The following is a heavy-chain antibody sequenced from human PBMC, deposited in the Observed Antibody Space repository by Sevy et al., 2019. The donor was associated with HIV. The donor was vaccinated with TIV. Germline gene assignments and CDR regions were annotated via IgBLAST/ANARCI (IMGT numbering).Heavy chain of an antibody. CDR2: INTLSGGT. Sequence: ASVKVSCKASGYTFTGYYMHWVRQTPGQGLEWVGWINTLSGGTNYAQKFQGRATMTRDTSISTAYMEVTRLGSDDTAGFYCARGFSGYDLFPSGFDYWGQGTLVTVSS. V-gene: IGHV1-2*02. D-gene: IGHD5-12*01. CDR1: GYTFTGYY. J-gene: IGHJ4*02. CDR3: ARGFSGYDLFPSGFDY.